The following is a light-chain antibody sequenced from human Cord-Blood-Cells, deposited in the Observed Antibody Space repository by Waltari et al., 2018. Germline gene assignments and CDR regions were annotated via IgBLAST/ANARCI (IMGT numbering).Light chain of an antibody. V-gene: IGLV1-47*01. CDR3: AAWDDSLSGWV. Sequence: QSVLTQPPSASGTPGQRVTISCPGSSSNIGRNYVYWYQQLPGTAPKLLIYRNNQRPSGVPDRFSGSKSGTSASLAISGLRSEDEADYYCAAWDDSLSGWVFGGGTKLTVL. CDR2: RNN. CDR1: SSNIGRNY. J-gene: IGLJ3*02.